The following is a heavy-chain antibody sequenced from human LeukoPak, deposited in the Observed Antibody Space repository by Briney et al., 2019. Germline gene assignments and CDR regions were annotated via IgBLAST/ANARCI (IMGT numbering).Heavy chain of an antibody. V-gene: IGHV1-69*05. Sequence: GASVKVSCKASGGTFSSYAISWVRQAPGQGLEWMGGIIPIFGTANYAQKFQGRVTITTDESTSTAYMELSSLRSEDTAVYYCARSRQQLVRPQYYMDVWAKGPRSPSP. D-gene: IGHD6-13*01. CDR2: IIPIFGTA. CDR3: ARSRQQLVRPQYYMDV. J-gene: IGHJ6*03. CDR1: GGTFSSYA.